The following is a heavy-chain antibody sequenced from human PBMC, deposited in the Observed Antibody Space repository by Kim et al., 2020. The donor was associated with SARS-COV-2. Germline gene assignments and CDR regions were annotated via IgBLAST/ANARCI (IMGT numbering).Heavy chain of an antibody. J-gene: IGHJ4*02. CDR1: GGSFSGYY. CDR3: ARAPRQGNLRSPWFGY. D-gene: IGHD5-12*01. V-gene: IGHV4-34*01. CDR2: INHSGST. Sequence: SETLSLTCAVYGGSFSGYYWSWIRQPPGKGLEWIGEINHSGSTNYNPSLKSRVTISVDTSKNQFSLKLSSVTAADTAVYYCARAPRQGNLRSPWFGYWGQGTLVTVSS.